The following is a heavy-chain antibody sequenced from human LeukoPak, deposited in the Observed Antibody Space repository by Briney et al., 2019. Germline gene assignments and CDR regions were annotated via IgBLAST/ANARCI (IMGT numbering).Heavy chain of an antibody. D-gene: IGHD3-22*01. CDR1: GVSISSSNSY. J-gene: IGHJ3*02. Sequence: SETLSLTCTVSGVSISSSNSYWGWIRQPPGKGLGWIGSIYYSGNTYYNASLKSQVSISIDTSKNQFSLKLSSVTAADTAVYYCARPYYDSSGYYHDAFDIWGQGTMVTVSS. CDR3: ARPYYDSSGYYHDAFDI. V-gene: IGHV4-39*07. CDR2: IYYSGNT.